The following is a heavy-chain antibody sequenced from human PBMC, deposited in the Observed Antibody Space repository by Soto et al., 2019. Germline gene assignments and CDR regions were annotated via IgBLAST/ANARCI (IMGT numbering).Heavy chain of an antibody. V-gene: IGHV4-59*01. Sequence: PSETLSLTCTVSGGSINSYFWSWIRQSPGKGLEWIGHTYYSGCTSYSPSLKSRVSISVDTSKNQFSLEVHSVTAADTAVYYCARAGTNMVQFDYWGQGTLVTVSS. D-gene: IGHD3-10*01. CDR3: ARAGTNMVQFDY. CDR1: GGSINSYF. J-gene: IGHJ4*02. CDR2: TYYSGCT.